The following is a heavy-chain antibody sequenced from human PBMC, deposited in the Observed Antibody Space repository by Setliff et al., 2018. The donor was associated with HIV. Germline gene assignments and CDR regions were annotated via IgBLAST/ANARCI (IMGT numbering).Heavy chain of an antibody. J-gene: IGHJ4*02. D-gene: IGHD6-19*01. CDR1: GFTFSSYT. Sequence: PGGSLRLSCAASGFTFSSYTMHWIRQTPDNGLGWVAVISYDGNSQYYADSVKGRFTLSRDNFRNSLYLQMNSLRAEDTAVYYCARAVHSGWYYFDYWGQGTLVTVSS. V-gene: IGHV3-30*04. CDR2: ISYDGNSQ. CDR3: ARAVHSGWYYFDY.